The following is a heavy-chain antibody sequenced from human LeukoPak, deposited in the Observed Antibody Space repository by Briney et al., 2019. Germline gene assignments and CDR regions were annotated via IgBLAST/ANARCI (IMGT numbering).Heavy chain of an antibody. CDR3: ARDLGELLGPYYYYGMDV. V-gene: IGHV3-21*01. D-gene: IGHD1-26*01. CDR1: GFTFSSYS. Sequence: GGSLRLSCAASGFTFSSYSMNWVRQAPGKGLEWVSSISSSSSYIYYADSVKGRFTISRDNAENSLYLQMNSLRAEDTAVYYCARDLGELLGPYYYYGMDVWGQGTTGTVSS. CDR2: ISSSSSYI. J-gene: IGHJ6*02.